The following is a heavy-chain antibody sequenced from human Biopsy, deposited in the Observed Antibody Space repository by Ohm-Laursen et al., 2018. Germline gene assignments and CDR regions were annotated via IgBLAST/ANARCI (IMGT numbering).Heavy chain of an antibody. CDR2: IYSSGST. J-gene: IGHJ3*02. Sequence: LSLTCPVSGGSLSSYYWSWIRQPAGKGLEWIGRIYSSGSTNYNPSLKSRVTLSMDTSKRQFSLKLSFVTAADTAVYYCARWTPEYDSSRYYLDAFDIWGQGTKVTVSS. V-gene: IGHV4-4*07. D-gene: IGHD3-22*01. CDR1: GGSLSSYY. CDR3: ARWTPEYDSSRYYLDAFDI.